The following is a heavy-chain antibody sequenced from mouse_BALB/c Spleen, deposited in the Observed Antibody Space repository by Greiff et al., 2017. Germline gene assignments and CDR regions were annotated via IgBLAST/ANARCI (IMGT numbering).Heavy chain of an antibody. V-gene: IGHV2-2*02. J-gene: IGHJ1*01. CDR2: IWSGGST. CDR1: GFSLTSYG. Sequence: VQLQQSGPGLVQPSQSLSITCTVSGFSLTSYGVHWVRQSPGKGLEWLGVIWSGGSTDCNAAFISRLSISKDNSKSQVFFKMNSLQANDTAIYYCARIVPYYGPRGYFDVWGAGTTVTVSA. D-gene: IGHD1-1*01. CDR3: ARIVPYYGPRGYFDV.